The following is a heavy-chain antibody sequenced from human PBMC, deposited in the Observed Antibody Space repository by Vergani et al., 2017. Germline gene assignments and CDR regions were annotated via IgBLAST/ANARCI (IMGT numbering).Heavy chain of an antibody. D-gene: IGHD3-3*01. Sequence: QVQLVQSGAEVKKPGASVKVSCKASGYTFTGYYMHWVRQAPGHGLEWMGWINPNSGGTNYAQKFQGRVTMTRDTSISTAYMELSRLRSDDTAVYYCARDPTETWSCYYPRLFDYWGQGTLVTVSS. J-gene: IGHJ4*02. V-gene: IGHV1-2*02. CDR2: INPNSGGT. CDR1: GYTFTGYY. CDR3: ARDPTETWSCYYPRLFDY.